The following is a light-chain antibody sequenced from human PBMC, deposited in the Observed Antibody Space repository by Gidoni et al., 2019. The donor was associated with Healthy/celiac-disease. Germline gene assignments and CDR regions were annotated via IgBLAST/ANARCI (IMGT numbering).Light chain of an antibody. J-gene: IGKJ1*01. CDR2: GAS. CDR1: QSVSSSY. V-gene: IGKV3-20*01. Sequence: VLTQSPGPLSLSPGERATLACRARQSVSSSYLAWYQQKPGQAPRLLIYGASSRATGITDRFSGSGSGTDFTLTISRLEPEDFAVYYWQQYGSSRTFXQXTKVEIK. CDR3: QQYGSSRT.